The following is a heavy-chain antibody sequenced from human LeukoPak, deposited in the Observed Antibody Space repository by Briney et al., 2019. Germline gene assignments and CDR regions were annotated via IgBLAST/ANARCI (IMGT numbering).Heavy chain of an antibody. CDR1: GFTFGDYA. Sequence: PGGSLRLSCTTSGFTFGDYAMSWFRQAPGKGLEWVSSISSSSSYIYYADSVKGRFTISRDNAKNSLYLQMNSLRAEDTAVYYCARYSSFREPRPFDIWGQGTMVTVSS. V-gene: IGHV3-21*01. D-gene: IGHD6-6*01. J-gene: IGHJ3*02. CDR2: ISSSSSYI. CDR3: ARYSSFREPRPFDI.